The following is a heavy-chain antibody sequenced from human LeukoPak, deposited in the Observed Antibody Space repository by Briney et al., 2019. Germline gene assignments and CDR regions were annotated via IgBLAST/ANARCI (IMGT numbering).Heavy chain of an antibody. Sequence: PSETLSLTCTVSGGSISSSSYYWGWIRQPPGKGLEWIGSIYYSGSTYYNPSLKSRVTISVDTSKNQFSLKLSSVTAADTAVYYCARHGDRGLVLVYWGRGTLVTVSS. CDR1: GGSISSSSYY. V-gene: IGHV4-39*01. CDR2: IYYSGST. D-gene: IGHD6-19*01. J-gene: IGHJ4*02. CDR3: ARHGDRGLVLVY.